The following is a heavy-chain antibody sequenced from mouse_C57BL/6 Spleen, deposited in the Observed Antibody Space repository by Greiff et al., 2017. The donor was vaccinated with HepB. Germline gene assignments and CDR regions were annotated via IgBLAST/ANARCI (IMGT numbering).Heavy chain of an antibody. V-gene: IGHV1-64*01. Sequence: QVQLQQPGAELVKPGASVKLSCKASGYTFTSYWMHWVKQRPGQGLEWIGMIHPNSGSTNYNEKFKSKATLTVDKSSSTAYMQLSSLTSEDSAVYYCAKEGLTTVVATDYFDYWGQGTTLPVSS. D-gene: IGHD1-1*01. CDR1: GYTFTSYW. CDR3: AKEGLTTVVATDYFDY. CDR2: IHPNSGST. J-gene: IGHJ2*01.